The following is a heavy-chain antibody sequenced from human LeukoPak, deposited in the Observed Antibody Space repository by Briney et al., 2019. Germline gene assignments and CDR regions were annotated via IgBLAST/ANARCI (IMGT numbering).Heavy chain of an antibody. J-gene: IGHJ6*02. Sequence: GGSLRLSCVASGFTFSSYWVHWVRQDPRKGLVWVSRINSDGRNINYADSVRGRFTISRDNAKNTLYLQMNTLRVEDTAVYYCTRDLMDYDVSTGLHHYYMDVWGQGTTVTVSS. CDR3: TRDLMDYDVSTGLHHYYMDV. CDR2: INSDGRNI. V-gene: IGHV3-74*01. D-gene: IGHD3-9*01. CDR1: GFTFSSYW.